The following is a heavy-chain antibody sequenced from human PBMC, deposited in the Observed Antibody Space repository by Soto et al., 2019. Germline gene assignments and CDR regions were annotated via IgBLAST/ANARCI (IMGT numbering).Heavy chain of an antibody. D-gene: IGHD1-1*01. Sequence: SVKVSCKASGGTFSSYTISWVRQAPGQGLEWMGRIIPILGIANYAQKFQGRVTITADKSTSTAYMELRSLRSDDTAVYYCARGNEVREYYYYYGMDVWGQGTTVTVSS. CDR2: IIPILGIA. V-gene: IGHV1-69*02. CDR3: ARGNEVREYYYYYGMDV. CDR1: GGTFSSYT. J-gene: IGHJ6*02.